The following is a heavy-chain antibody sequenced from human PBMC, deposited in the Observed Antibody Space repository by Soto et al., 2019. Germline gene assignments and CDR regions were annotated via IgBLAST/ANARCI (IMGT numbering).Heavy chain of an antibody. Sequence: EVQLVESGGGLVKPGGSLRLSCAASGFTFSTYTMNWVRQAPGKGLEWVSSISSTSSYIFYTDSVKGRFTISRDNAKKSLYLQMNSLRAEDTAVYYCARGESTGTPFCDSWGQGTLVTVSS. V-gene: IGHV3-21*01. CDR1: GFTFSTYT. D-gene: IGHD1-1*01. CDR2: ISSTSSYI. CDR3: ARGESTGTPFCDS. J-gene: IGHJ4*02.